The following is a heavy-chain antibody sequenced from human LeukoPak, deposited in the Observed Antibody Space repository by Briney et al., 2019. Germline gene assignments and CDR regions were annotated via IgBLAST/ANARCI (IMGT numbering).Heavy chain of an antibody. J-gene: IGHJ4*02. V-gene: IGHV3-7*01. Sequence: GGSLRLSCAASGFTFSSAWMIWVRQAPGKGLEWVATIKDDGSDKYYVDSVKGRLTISRDNAKKSLWLQMNSLRVEDTAMYYCADLGSRDWGQGTLVTVSS. CDR1: GFTFSSAW. D-gene: IGHD3-16*01. CDR2: IKDDGSDK. CDR3: ADLGSRD.